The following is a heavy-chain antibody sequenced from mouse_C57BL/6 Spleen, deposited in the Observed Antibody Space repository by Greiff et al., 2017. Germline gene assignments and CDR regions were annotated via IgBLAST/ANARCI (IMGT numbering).Heavy chain of an antibody. D-gene: IGHD2-4*01. CDR3: ARGGGLFDDDDGVYAMDY. CDR1: GYTFTSYD. Sequence: VKLQESGPELVKPGASVKLSCKASGYTFTSYDINWVKQRPGQGLEWIGWIYPRGGSTKYNEKFKGKATLTVDTSSSTAYMELHSLTSEDSAVYFCARGGGLFDDDDGVYAMDYWGQGTSVTVSS. J-gene: IGHJ4*01. V-gene: IGHV1-85*01. CDR2: IYPRGGST.